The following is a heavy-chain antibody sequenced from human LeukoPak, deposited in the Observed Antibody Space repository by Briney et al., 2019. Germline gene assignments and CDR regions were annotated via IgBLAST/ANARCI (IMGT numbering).Heavy chain of an antibody. CDR3: ARRRLDSSGYPSNWFDP. J-gene: IGHJ5*02. CDR2: IYYSGST. V-gene: IGHV4-59*08. Sequence: SETLSLTCTVSGGSISSYYWSWIRQPPGKGLEWIGYIYYSGSTNYNPSLKSRVTISVDTSKNQFSLKLSSVTAADTAVYYCARRRLDSSGYPSNWFDPWGQGTLVTVSS. D-gene: IGHD3-22*01. CDR1: GGSISSYY.